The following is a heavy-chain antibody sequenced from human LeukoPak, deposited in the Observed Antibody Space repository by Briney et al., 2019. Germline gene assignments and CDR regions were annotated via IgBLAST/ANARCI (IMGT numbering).Heavy chain of an antibody. V-gene: IGHV5-51*01. CDR2: IYSDDSDT. Sequence: GESLKIACKGSGNSFISYWIGWVRQMPGKGLEWMGIIYSDDSDTRYSPSFIGQVTISADKSISTAYLQWSSLKASDTAIYYCARTSGLVGARTGWDYFDYWGQGTLVTVSS. CDR3: ARTSGLVGARTGWDYFDY. D-gene: IGHD1-26*01. CDR1: GNSFISYW. J-gene: IGHJ4*02.